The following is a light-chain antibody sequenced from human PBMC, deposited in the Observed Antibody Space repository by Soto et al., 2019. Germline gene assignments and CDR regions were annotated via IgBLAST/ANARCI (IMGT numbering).Light chain of an antibody. Sequence: DIKMSLSPSTLSGSIGDRVTITCRASQTISSWLAWYQQKPGKAPKLLIYKASTLKSGVPSRFSGSGSGTEFTLTISSLQPDDFATYYCQHYNSYSEAFGQGTRWIS. CDR3: QHYNSYSEA. V-gene: IGKV1-5*03. CDR2: KAS. CDR1: QTISSW. J-gene: IGKJ1*01.